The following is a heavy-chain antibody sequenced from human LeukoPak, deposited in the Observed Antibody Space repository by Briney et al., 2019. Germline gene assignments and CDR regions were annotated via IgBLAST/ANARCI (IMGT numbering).Heavy chain of an antibody. CDR1: GCTFSSYA. V-gene: IGHV3-23*01. CDR2: ISGSGGST. J-gene: IGHJ4*02. Sequence: GGSLRLSCAASGCTFSSYAMSWVRQAPGKGLEWVSAISGSGGSTYYADSVKGRFSISRDNSKNTLYLQMNSLRAEDTAVYYCAKDLITVNTPYFDYWGQGTLVTVSS. D-gene: IGHD4-17*01. CDR3: AKDLITVNTPYFDY.